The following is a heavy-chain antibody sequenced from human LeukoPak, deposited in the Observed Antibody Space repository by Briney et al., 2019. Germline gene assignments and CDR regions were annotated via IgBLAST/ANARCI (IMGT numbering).Heavy chain of an antibody. CDR2: MNPNSGNT. CDR1: GYTFTSYD. J-gene: IGHJ6*03. D-gene: IGHD6-6*01. Sequence: ASVKVSCKASGYTFTSYDINWARQATGQGLEWMGWMNPNSGNTGYAQKFQGRVTITRNTSISTAYMELSSLRSEDTAVYYCARGPRDFSSSSHYYYYYMDVWGKGTTVTVSS. V-gene: IGHV1-8*01. CDR3: ARGPRDFSSSSHYYYYYMDV.